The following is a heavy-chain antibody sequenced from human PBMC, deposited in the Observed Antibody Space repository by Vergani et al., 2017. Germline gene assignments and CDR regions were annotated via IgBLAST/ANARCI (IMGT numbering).Heavy chain of an antibody. V-gene: IGHV1-69-2*01. J-gene: IGHJ4*02. Sequence: EVQLVQSGAEVKKPGATMKISCKASGYTFTDHYMHWVKQAPGKGLEWMGLFGPEDGETIYAEKFKGRVTIAADTSTDTAHLELSSLRTEDTAVYYCAKDGEGYSYGYRHFDDWGQGTLVTVSS. CDR2: FGPEDGET. D-gene: IGHD5-18*01. CDR1: GYTFTDHY. CDR3: AKDGEGYSYGYRHFDD.